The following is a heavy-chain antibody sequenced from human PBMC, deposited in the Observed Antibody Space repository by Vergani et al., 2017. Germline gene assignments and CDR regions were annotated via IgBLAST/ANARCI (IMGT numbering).Heavy chain of an antibody. J-gene: IGHJ4*02. CDR1: GFTFSSYG. CDR3: ARDPTEWELREYYFDY. D-gene: IGHD1-26*01. Sequence: QVQLVESGGGLVKPGGSLRLSCAASGFTFSSYGMHWVRQAPGKGLEWVAVIWYDGSNKYYADSVKGRFTISRDNSKNTLYLQMNSLRAEDTAVYYCARDPTEWELREYYFDYWGQGTLVTVSS. CDR2: IWYDGSNK. V-gene: IGHV3-33*01.